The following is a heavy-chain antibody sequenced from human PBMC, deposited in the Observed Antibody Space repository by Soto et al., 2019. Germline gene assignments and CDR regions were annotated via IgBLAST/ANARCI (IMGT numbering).Heavy chain of an antibody. J-gene: IGHJ6*02. Sequence: ASVKVSCKASGYTFTSHAMHWVRQAPGQRLEWMGWINAGNGNTKYSQKFQGRVTITRDTSASTAYMELSSLRSEDTAVYYCARGSHYYYGSGSPSPSVWGQGTTVTVSS. V-gene: IGHV1-3*01. D-gene: IGHD3-10*01. CDR1: GYTFTSHA. CDR2: INAGNGNT. CDR3: ARGSHYYYGSGSPSPSV.